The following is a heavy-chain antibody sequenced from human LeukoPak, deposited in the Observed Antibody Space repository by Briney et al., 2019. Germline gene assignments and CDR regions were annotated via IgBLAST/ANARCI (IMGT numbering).Heavy chain of an antibody. V-gene: IGHV4-34*01. CDR2: INHSGST. Sequence: PSETLSLTCAVYGGSFSGYYWSWIRQPPGKGLEWIGEINHSGSTNYNPSLKSRVTISVDTSKNQFSLKLSSVTAADTAVYYCARVVQAAAGTWYYYYYMDVWGKGTTVTVSS. CDR1: GGSFSGYY. J-gene: IGHJ6*03. CDR3: ARVVQAAAGTWYYYYYMDV. D-gene: IGHD6-13*01.